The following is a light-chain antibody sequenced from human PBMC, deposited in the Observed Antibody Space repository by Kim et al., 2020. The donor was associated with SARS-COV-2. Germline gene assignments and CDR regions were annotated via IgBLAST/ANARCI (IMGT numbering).Light chain of an antibody. CDR1: SSDVGGYNH. CDR3: ASYAGSNTFL. CDR2: GVS. V-gene: IGLV2-14*01. Sequence: QSVVTQPASVSGSPGQSITISCTGTSSDVGGYNHVSWYQQHPGKAPKLMIFGVSQRPSGVSYRFSGSKSGNTASLTISGLQAEDEADYYCASYAGSNTFLFGGGTQLTVL. J-gene: IGLJ3*02.